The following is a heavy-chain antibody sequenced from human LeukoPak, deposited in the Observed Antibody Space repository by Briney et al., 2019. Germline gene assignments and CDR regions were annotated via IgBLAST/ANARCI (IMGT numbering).Heavy chain of an antibody. CDR3: ARFRYSSSWYGVDY. J-gene: IGHJ4*02. V-gene: IGHV4-34*01. D-gene: IGHD6-13*01. CDR2: INHSGST. Sequence: SGTLSLTCAVYGGSFSGYYWSWIRQPPGKGLEWIGEINHSGSTNYNPSLKSRVTISVDTSKNQFSLKLSSVTAADTAVYYCARFRYSSSWYGVDYWGQGTLVTVSS. CDR1: GGSFSGYY.